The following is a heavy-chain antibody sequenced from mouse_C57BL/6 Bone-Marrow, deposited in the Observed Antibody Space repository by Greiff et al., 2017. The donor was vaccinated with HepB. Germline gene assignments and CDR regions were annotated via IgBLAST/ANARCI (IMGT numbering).Heavy chain of an antibody. CDR2: INYDGSST. V-gene: IGHV5-16*01. CDR1: GFTFSDYY. J-gene: IGHJ4*01. Sequence: EVQRVESEGGLVQPGSSMKLSCTASGFTFSDYYMAWVRQVPEKGLEWVANINYDGSSTYYLDSLKSRFILSRDNAKNILYLQMSSLKSEDTATYYCARVGDGYYGAMDYWGQGTSVTVSS. D-gene: IGHD2-3*01. CDR3: ARVGDGYYGAMDY.